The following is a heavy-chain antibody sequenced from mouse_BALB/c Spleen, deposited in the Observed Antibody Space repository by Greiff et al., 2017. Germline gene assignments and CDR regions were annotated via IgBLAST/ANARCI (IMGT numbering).Heavy chain of an antibody. CDR2: IWRGGST. CDR3: AKKGGNGNYFDY. CDR1: GFSLTSYG. V-gene: IGHV2-5-1*01. J-gene: IGHJ2*01. D-gene: IGHD2-1*01. Sequence: VKVVESGPSLVQPSQSLSITCTVSGFSLTSYGVHWVRQSPGKGLEWLGVIWRGGSTDYNAAFMSRLSITKDNSKSQVFFKMNSLQADDTAIYYCAKKGGNGNYFDYWGQGTTRTVSS.